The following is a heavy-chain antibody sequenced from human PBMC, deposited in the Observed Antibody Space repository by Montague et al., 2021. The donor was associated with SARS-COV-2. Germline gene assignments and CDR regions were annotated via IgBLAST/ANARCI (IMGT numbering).Heavy chain of an antibody. V-gene: IGHV4-34*01. Sequence: SETLSLTCAVHGGSFSTYSWNWIRQLPGKGLEWIGEIHHGGSTNYNPSLKSRVTISADTSKNQFSLKLTSVAAADTAVYYCARLGDGVVPSPILGVGPYYSYYYMDGWGKGTTVTVSS. CDR3: ARLGDGVVPSPILGVGPYYSYYYMDG. CDR1: GGSFSTYS. J-gene: IGHJ6*03. D-gene: IGHD3-10*01. CDR2: IHHGGST.